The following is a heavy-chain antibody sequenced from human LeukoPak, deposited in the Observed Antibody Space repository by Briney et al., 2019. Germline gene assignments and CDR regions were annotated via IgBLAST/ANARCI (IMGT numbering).Heavy chain of an antibody. V-gene: IGHV4-30-2*01. CDR3: ARIQRRFLEWWFDP. D-gene: IGHD3-3*01. J-gene: IGHJ5*02. CDR1: GGSISSGGYS. CDR2: IYHSGST. Sequence: SETLSLTCAASGGSISSGGYSWSWIRQPPGKGLEWIGYIYHSGSTYYNPSLKSRVTISVDRSKNQFSLKLSSVTAADTAVYYCARIQRRFLEWWFDPWGQGTLVTVSS.